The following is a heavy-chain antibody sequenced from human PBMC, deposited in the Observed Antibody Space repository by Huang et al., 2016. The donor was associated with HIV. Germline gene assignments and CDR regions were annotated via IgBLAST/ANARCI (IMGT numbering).Heavy chain of an antibody. Sequence: QLQLQASGPGLVKPSETLSLTCSVPGGSISSSSYYWGWIRQPPGKGLEWIGSIYYSCSTFYNPSLKGRGTQSVDTSKTQFSLRLSSVTAADTSVYYCARHMDCSSSSCLAGGHERGPFDMWGQGTMVTVSS. D-gene: IGHD2-2*01. CDR3: ARHMDCSSSSCLAGGHERGPFDM. CDR2: IYYSCST. CDR1: GGSISSSSYY. J-gene: IGHJ3*02. V-gene: IGHV4-39*01.